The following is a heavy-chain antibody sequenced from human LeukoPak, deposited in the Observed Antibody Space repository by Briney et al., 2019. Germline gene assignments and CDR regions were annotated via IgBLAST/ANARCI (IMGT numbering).Heavy chain of an antibody. V-gene: IGHV3-74*01. CDR3: AREDSSGWSVDY. Sequence: PGGSLRLSCAASGFTFSSYWMRWVRQALGKGLVWVSRINSDGSSTNYADSVKGRFTIARDNTKNTLYLQMNSLRAEDTAVYYCAREDSSGWSVDYWGQGTLVTVSS. CDR1: GFTFSSYW. CDR2: INSDGSST. D-gene: IGHD6-19*01. J-gene: IGHJ4*02.